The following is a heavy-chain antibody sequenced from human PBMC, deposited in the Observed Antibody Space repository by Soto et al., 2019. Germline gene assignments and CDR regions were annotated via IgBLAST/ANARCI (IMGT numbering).Heavy chain of an antibody. J-gene: IGHJ6*02. CDR2: ISSSSSYI. Sequence: KPGGSLRLSCAASGFTFSSYSMNWVRQAPGKGLEWVSSISSSSSYIYYADSVKGRFTISRDNAKNSLYLQMNSLRAEDTAVYYCARDLYSSSSLGYHYYGMDVWGQGTTVTVSS. CDR1: GFTFSSYS. CDR3: ARDLYSSSSLGYHYYGMDV. V-gene: IGHV3-21*01. D-gene: IGHD6-6*01.